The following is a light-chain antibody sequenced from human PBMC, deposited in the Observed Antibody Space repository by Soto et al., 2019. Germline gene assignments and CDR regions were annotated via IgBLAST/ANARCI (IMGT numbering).Light chain of an antibody. CDR2: WAS. CDR1: QNILYRSNNRNS. V-gene: IGKV4-1*01. J-gene: IGKJ3*01. CDR3: QQYYSTPFT. Sequence: DIVMTQSPGSLALSLGERATISCKSSQNILYRSNNRNSLAWYQQKPGQPPKLLIYWASTRGSGVPDRFSGSGSGTEFTLTINSLQPEDVAVYYCQQYYSTPFTFGPGTKVDIK.